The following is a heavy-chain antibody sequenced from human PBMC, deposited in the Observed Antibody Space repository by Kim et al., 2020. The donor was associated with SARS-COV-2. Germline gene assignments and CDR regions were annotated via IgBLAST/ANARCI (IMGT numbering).Heavy chain of an antibody. Sequence: KYYADSGKGRFTISRDNSKNTLYLQMNSLRAEDTAVYYCASSTIVATPFDYWGQGTLVIVSS. J-gene: IGHJ4*02. CDR3: ASSTIVATPFDY. CDR2: K. V-gene: IGHV3-30*01. D-gene: IGHD5-12*01.